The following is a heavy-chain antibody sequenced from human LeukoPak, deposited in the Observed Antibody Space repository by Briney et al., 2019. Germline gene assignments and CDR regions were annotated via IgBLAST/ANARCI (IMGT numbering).Heavy chain of an antibody. D-gene: IGHD2-21*02. CDR1: GGTFSSYA. J-gene: IGHJ3*02. V-gene: IGHV1-69*13. Sequence: GASVKVSCKAAGGTFSSYAISWVRQAPGQGLEWMGGFTTIISTANYAQKFQGRVTITAAESTSTAYMDLSSLRPEDTAVCYCARDRSYCGGDCHDAFGIWGKGTMVSVSS. CDR3: ARDRSYCGGDCHDAFGI. CDR2: FTTIISTA.